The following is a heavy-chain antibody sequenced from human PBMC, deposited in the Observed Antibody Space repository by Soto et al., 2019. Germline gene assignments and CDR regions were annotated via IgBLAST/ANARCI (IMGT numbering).Heavy chain of an antibody. CDR1: GGSISSGNYY. CDR2: ISYSGSG. V-gene: IGHV4-30-4*01. J-gene: IGHJ4*02. Sequence: QVQLQESGPGLVKPSQTLSLTCTVSGGSISSGNYYWSWIRQPPGQGLEWIGFISYSGSGHYNPSLKSRVNMSVDTSKKQLSLNLSFVTAADTAVYYCATMGTPATGLYYFDFWGQVTLFTVSS. D-gene: IGHD2-15*01. CDR3: ATMGTPATGLYYFDF.